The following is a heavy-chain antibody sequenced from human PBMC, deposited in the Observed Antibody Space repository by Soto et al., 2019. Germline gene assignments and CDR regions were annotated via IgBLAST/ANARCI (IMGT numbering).Heavy chain of an antibody. V-gene: IGHV4-59*01. CDR3: ARRTGHSSGWFDP. CDR1: GGSISGYY. Sequence: QVQLQESGPGLVKPSESLSLTCTVSGGSISGYYWSWFRQPPGQGLEWIGHIYYSGTTYYNPSLNSRVSISVVTSKNQFSLKVTSVTAADTAVYYCARRTGHSSGWFDPWGQGTLVTVSS. J-gene: IGHJ5*02. CDR2: IYYSGTT. D-gene: IGHD3-10*01.